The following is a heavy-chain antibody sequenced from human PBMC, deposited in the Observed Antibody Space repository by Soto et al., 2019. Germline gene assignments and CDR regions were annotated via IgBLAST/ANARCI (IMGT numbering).Heavy chain of an antibody. Sequence: QITLNESGPTLVKPTETLTLTCTFSGFSLSTSGVGVGWIRQSPGKAPEWLALIYWDDEKRYSASLKSRLTISKDTSKNQVVLTMANLDPADTATYHCAHRVLRTVFGLVTTTAIYFDFWGQGTPVAVSS. CDR1: GFSLSTSGVG. V-gene: IGHV2-5*02. CDR2: IYWDDEK. J-gene: IGHJ4*02. D-gene: IGHD3-3*01. CDR3: AHRVLRTVFGLVTTTAIYFDF.